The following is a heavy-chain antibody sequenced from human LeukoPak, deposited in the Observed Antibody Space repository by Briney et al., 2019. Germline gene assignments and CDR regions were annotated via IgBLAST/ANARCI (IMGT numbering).Heavy chain of an antibody. V-gene: IGHV3-23*01. D-gene: IGHD5-18*01. CDR2: ISGSGGST. CDR3: AKDTSSVDGYDY. Sequence: GGSLRLSCAASGFTFSSYGMSWVRQAPGKGLEWVSAISGSGGSTYYADSVKGRFTISRDNSKNTLYLQMNSLRAEDTAVYYCAKDTSSVDGYDYWGQGTLVTVSS. CDR1: GFTFSSYG. J-gene: IGHJ4*02.